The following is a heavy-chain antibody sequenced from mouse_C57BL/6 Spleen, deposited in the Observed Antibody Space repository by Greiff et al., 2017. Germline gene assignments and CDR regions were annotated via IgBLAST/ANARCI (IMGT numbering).Heavy chain of an antibody. J-gene: IGHJ2*01. V-gene: IGHV1-7*01. CDR3: AQGSDGYYFDY. CDR2: INPSSGYT. D-gene: IGHD2-3*01. CDR1: GYTFTSYW. Sequence: VQLLESGAELAKPGASVKLSCKASGYTFTSYWMHWVKQRPGQGLEWIGYINPSSGYTKYNQKFKDKATLTADKSSSTAYMQRSSLTYEDSAVYYCAQGSDGYYFDYWGQGTTLTVSS.